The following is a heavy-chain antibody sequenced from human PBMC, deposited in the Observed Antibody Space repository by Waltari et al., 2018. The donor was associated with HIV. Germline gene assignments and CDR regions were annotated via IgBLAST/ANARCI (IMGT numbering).Heavy chain of an antibody. Sequence: EVQLVESGGGVARPGWTLRLSCTGSGFNFANYGMSWVRQVPGKGLEGVAGINFHGNVTGHGDSVKGRFTIFRDNAKKSVYLQMNSLRIEDTALYYCARGAFGETDYWGQGTLVTVVS. CDR2: INFHGNVT. V-gene: IGHV3-20*04. CDR1: GFNFANYG. D-gene: IGHD3-10*01. CDR3: ARGAFGETDY. J-gene: IGHJ4*02.